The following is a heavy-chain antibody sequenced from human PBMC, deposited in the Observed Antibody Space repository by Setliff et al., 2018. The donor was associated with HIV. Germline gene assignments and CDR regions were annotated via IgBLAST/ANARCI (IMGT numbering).Heavy chain of an antibody. CDR2: IYPSDSDT. CDR1: GYRFTSYW. Sequence: LGESLTISCKGFGYRFTSYWIGWARHMPGKGLEWMGIIYPSDSDTGYSPSFQGQVTISADKSISIAYLQWNSLKASDTAMYYCARDYGGNSRGDYYYGMDVWGQGTTVTVSS. D-gene: IGHD4-17*01. CDR3: ARDYGGNSRGDYYYGMDV. J-gene: IGHJ6*02. V-gene: IGHV5-51*01.